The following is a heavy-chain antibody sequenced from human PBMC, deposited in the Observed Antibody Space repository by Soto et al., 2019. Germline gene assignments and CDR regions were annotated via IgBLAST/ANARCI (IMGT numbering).Heavy chain of an antibody. V-gene: IGHV3-21*01. D-gene: IGHD3-3*01. Sequence: PGGSLRLSCAASGFTFSSYSMNWVRQAPGKGLEWVSSISSSSSYIYYADSVKGRFTISRDNAKNSLYLQMNSLRAEDTAVYYCARASPNYDFWSGYYGDYYYGMDVWGQGTTVTVSS. J-gene: IGHJ6*02. CDR2: ISSSSSYI. CDR3: ARASPNYDFWSGYYGDYYYGMDV. CDR1: GFTFSSYS.